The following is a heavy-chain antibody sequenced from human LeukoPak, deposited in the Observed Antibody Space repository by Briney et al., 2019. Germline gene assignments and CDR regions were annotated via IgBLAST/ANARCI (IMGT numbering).Heavy chain of an antibody. J-gene: IGHJ4*02. V-gene: IGHV4-39*07. CDR1: GGSISSSSYY. CDR2: IYYSGST. D-gene: IGHD6-13*01. Sequence: SETLSLTCTVSGGSISSSSYYWGWIRQPPGKGLEWIGSIYYSGSTYYNPSLKSRVTISVDTSKNQFSLKLSSVTAADTAVYYCAREVTEQLVRFDYWGQGTLVTVSS. CDR3: AREVTEQLVRFDY.